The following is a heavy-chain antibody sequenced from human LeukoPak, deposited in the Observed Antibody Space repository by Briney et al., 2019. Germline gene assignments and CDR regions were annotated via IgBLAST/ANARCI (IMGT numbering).Heavy chain of an antibody. D-gene: IGHD2-2*01. J-gene: IGHJ6*03. CDR3: ARAQWFYQPSDYYYYYMDV. CDR1: GYTFITYG. CDR2: ISAYKGNP. Sequence: ASVKVSCTASGYTFITYGITWVRQAPGQGLEWMGLISAYKGNPDYAQKFQGRVTMTTDTSTSTAYMELRSLRSEDTAVYYCARAQWFYQPSDYYYYYMDVWGKGTTVTVSS. V-gene: IGHV1-18*04.